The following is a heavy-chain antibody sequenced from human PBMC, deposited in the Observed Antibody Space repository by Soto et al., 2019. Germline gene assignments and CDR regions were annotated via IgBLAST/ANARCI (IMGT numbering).Heavy chain of an antibody. CDR1: GGSISSSSYY. D-gene: IGHD3-22*01. Sequence: SETLSLTCTVSGGSISSSSYYWGWIRQPPGKGLEWIGSIYYSGSTYYNPSLKSRVTISVDTSKNQFSLKLRSVTAADTAVYYCARARYDSSGYYYYFDYWGQGTLVTVSS. CDR2: IYYSGST. J-gene: IGHJ4*02. V-gene: IGHV4-39*01. CDR3: ARARYDSSGYYYYFDY.